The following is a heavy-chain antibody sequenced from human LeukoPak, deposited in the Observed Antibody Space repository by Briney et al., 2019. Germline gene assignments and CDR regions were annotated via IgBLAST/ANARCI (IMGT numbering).Heavy chain of an antibody. V-gene: IGHV4-34*01. Sequence: SETLSLTCAVHGGSFSGYYWSWIRQPPGKGLEWIGEINHSGSTNYNPSLKSRVTISVDTSKNQFSLKLSSVTAADTAVYYCARTYYDYVWGSYRPNWFDPWGQGTLVTVSS. D-gene: IGHD3-16*02. CDR2: INHSGST. J-gene: IGHJ5*02. CDR1: GGSFSGYY. CDR3: ARTYYDYVWGSYRPNWFDP.